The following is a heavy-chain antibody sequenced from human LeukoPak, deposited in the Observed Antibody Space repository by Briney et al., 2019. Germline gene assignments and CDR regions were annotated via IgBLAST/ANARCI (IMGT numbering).Heavy chain of an antibody. CDR2: ISYDGSNK. J-gene: IGHJ4*02. Sequence: GRSLRLSCAASGFTFSSYAMHWVRQAPGKGLEWVAAISYDGSNKYYADSVKGRFTISRDNSKNTLYLQMNSLRAEDTAVYYCATYPKTTAVRGVIITTDYWGQGTLVTVSS. CDR3: ATYPKTTAVRGVIITTDY. CDR1: GFTFSSYA. V-gene: IGHV3-30*04. D-gene: IGHD3-10*01.